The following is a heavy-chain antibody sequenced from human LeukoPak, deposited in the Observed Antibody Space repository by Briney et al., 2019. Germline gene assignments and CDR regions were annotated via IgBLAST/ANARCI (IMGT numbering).Heavy chain of an antibody. CDR3: ASEGVYDYVWGSYRPYYFDY. D-gene: IGHD3-16*02. V-gene: IGHV3-74*01. CDR2: INSDGSST. CDR1: GFTFSSYW. J-gene: IGHJ4*02. Sequence: GGSLRLSCAASGFTFSSYWMHWVRQAPGKGLVWVSRINSDGSSTSYADSVKGRFTISRDNAKNTLYLQMNSLRAEDTAVYYCASEGVYDYVWGSYRPYYFDYWGQGTLVTVSS.